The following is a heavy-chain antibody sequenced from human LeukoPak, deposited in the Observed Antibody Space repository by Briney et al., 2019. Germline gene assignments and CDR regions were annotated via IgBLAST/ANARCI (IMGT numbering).Heavy chain of an antibody. CDR2: INHSGST. V-gene: IGHV4-34*01. Sequence: SETLSLTCAVYGGSFSGYYWSWIRQPPGKGLEWIGEINHSGSTNYNPSLKSRVTISVDTSKNQFSLKLSSVTAADTAVYYCARDLIRGYNYYYGMDVWGQGTTVTVSS. D-gene: IGHD2-8*01. CDR3: ARDLIRGYNYYYGMDV. CDR1: GGSFSGYY. J-gene: IGHJ6*02.